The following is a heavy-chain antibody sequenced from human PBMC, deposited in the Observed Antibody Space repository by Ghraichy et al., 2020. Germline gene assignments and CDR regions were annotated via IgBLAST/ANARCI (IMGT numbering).Heavy chain of an antibody. CDR1: CASIRTYF. D-gene: IGHD3-10*01. CDR3: ARMGGYKAPLWY. V-gene: IGHV4-59*01. CDR2: IFYSGST. J-gene: IGHJ4*02. Sequence: SKTLSLTCTVSCASIRTYFWSWIRQPPGKGLEWIGDIFYSGSTNYNPSLKSRVTISVDASNNQFSLNLSSVTAADTAVYYCARMGGYKAPLWYWGQGTLVSVSS.